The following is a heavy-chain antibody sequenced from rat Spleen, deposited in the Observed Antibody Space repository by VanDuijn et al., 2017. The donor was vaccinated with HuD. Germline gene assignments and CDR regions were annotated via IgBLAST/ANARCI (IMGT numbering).Heavy chain of an antibody. CDR3: AKGMSRTIAARSYWYFDF. D-gene: IGHD1-2*01. CDR1: GFTFSDYN. V-gene: IGHV5-7*01. J-gene: IGHJ1*01. CDR2: ISSGGGGT. Sequence: EVHLVESGGGLVQPGRSLKLSCAASGFTFSDYNMAWVRQAPEKGLEWVATISSGGGGTYYPDAVKGRFTISRDNAKSTLYLQMDSLRSEDTASYYCAKGMSRTIAARSYWYFDFWGPGTMVTVSS.